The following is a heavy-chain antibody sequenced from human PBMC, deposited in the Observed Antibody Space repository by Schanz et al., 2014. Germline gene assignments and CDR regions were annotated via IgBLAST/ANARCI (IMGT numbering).Heavy chain of an antibody. CDR1: GFTFSSYG. V-gene: IGHV3-23*04. D-gene: IGHD1-7*01. CDR3: ASLIGTTSAHFYGMDV. J-gene: IGHJ6*02. CDR2: ISSTGGST. Sequence: VQLVESGGGVVQPGRSLRLSCAVSGFTFSSYGMHWVRQAPGKGLEWVSAISSTGGSTYYADSVKGRFTISRDNSKNTVYLQMKSLRAEDTAVYFCASLIGTTSAHFYGMDVWGQGTTVTVSS.